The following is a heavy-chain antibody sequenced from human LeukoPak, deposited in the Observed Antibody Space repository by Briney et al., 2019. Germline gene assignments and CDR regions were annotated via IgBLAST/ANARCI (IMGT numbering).Heavy chain of an antibody. J-gene: IGHJ5*02. CDR2: TSGIGTNA. CDR3: AKDPLSSSGSYSGWFDP. D-gene: IGHD1-26*01. Sequence: GGSLRLSCAAPGFTFANYAITWVRQAPGKGLEWVSVTSGIGTNAYYADSVKGRFTISRDNRKNILYLDMNTLRAEDPAVYYCAKDPLSSSGSYSGWFDPWGQGTLVIVSS. CDR1: GFTFANYA. V-gene: IGHV3-23*01.